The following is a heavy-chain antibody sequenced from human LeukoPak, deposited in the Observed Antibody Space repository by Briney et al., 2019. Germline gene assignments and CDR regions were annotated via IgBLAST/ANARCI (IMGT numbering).Heavy chain of an antibody. V-gene: IGHV4-59*01. CDR2: IYSSGST. Sequence: SETLSPTCTVSGGSISGYYWTWIRQPPGKGLEWIGYIYSSGSTNYNPSLMSRVTISVDTSKNQFSLKLTSVTAADTAIYYCAKTVRQWLANDAFAIWGQGTMVTVSS. D-gene: IGHD6-19*01. CDR3: AKTVRQWLANDAFAI. J-gene: IGHJ3*02. CDR1: GGSISGYY.